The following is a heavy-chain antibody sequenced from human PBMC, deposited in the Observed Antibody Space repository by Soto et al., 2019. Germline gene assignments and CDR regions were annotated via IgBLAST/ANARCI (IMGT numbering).Heavy chain of an antibody. V-gene: IGHV1-69*02. J-gene: IGHJ6*02. Sequence: QVQLVQSGAEVKKPGSSVKVSCKASGGTFSSYTISWVRQAPGQGLEWMGRIIPILGIANYAQKFQGRVTITADKYTSTAYMELRSLRSEDTAVYYCERGRGGSDYGADYYYGMDVWGQGTTVTVS. CDR1: GGTFSSYT. CDR2: IIPILGIA. CDR3: ERGRGGSDYGADYYYGMDV. D-gene: IGHD4-17*01.